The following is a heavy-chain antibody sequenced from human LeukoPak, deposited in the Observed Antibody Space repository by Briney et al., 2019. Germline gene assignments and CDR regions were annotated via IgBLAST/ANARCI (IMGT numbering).Heavy chain of an antibody. V-gene: IGHV1-2*02. D-gene: IGHD3-22*01. J-gene: IGHJ4*02. Sequence: GASVKVSCKASGYTFTGHYMHWVRQAPGQGLEWMGWINPNSGGTNYAQKFQGRVTMTRDTSISTAYMELSRLRSDDSAVYYCASLNLPDSSGYYDDRGQGTLVTVSS. CDR3: ASLNLPDSSGYYDD. CDR2: INPNSGGT. CDR1: GYTFTGHY.